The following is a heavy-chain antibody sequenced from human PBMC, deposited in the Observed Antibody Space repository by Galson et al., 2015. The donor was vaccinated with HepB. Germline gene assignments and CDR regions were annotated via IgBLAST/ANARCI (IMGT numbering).Heavy chain of an antibody. CDR1: GFTFSSYW. V-gene: IGHV3-7*03. J-gene: IGHJ4*02. CDR3: AREGSGYYHKGGSFDY. CDR2: IKQDGSEK. Sequence: SLRLSCAASGFTFSSYWMSWVRQAPGKGLEWVANIKQDGSEKYYVDSVKGRFTISRDNAKNSLYLQMNSLRAEDTAVYYCAREGSGYYHKGGSFDYWGQGTLVTVSS. D-gene: IGHD3-22*01.